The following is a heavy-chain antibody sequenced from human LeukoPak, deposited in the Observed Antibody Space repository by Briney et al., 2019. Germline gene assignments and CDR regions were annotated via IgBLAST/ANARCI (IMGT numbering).Heavy chain of an antibody. Sequence: GGSLRLSCVASECTFSNYAMHWVRQAPVKGLEWLAVISYDGNNKFYAGSVKGRFTISRDNSKNTLYLQMNSLRDEDTAVYYCARGDVWSGYYMYYFDYWGQGTLVTVSS. CDR1: ECTFSNYA. D-gene: IGHD3-3*01. V-gene: IGHV3-30-3*01. J-gene: IGHJ4*02. CDR3: ARGDVWSGYYMYYFDY. CDR2: ISYDGNNK.